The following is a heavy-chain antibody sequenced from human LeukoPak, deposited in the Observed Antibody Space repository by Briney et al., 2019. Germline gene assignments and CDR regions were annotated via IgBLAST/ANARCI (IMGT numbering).Heavy chain of an antibody. CDR2: IKRDGSEK. V-gene: IGHV3-7*03. CDR1: GFTFSSYW. Sequence: GGSLRLSCAASGFTFSSYWMSWVRQAPGKGLEWVANIKRDGSEKYYVDSVKGRFTISRDNAKNSLYLQMNSLRAEDTAVYYCAREEYCSSTSCYDYWGQGTLVTVSS. CDR3: AREEYCSSTSCYDY. D-gene: IGHD2-2*01. J-gene: IGHJ4*02.